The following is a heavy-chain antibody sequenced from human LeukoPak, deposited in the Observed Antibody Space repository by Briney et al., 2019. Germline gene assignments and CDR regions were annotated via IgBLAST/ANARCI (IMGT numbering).Heavy chain of an antibody. CDR2: IYYSGST. J-gene: IGHJ4*02. CDR3: ARGTYSSSSVANDY. CDR1: GGSISSGGYY. Sequence: SQTLSLTCTVSGGSISSGGYYWSWIRQHPGKGLEWIVYIYYSGSTYYNPSLKSRVTISVDTSKNQFSLKLSSVTAADTAVYYCARGTYSSSSVANDYWGQGTLVTVSS. V-gene: IGHV4-31*03. D-gene: IGHD6-6*01.